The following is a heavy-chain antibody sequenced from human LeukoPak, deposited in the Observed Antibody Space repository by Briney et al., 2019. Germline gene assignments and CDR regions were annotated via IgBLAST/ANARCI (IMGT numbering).Heavy chain of an antibody. CDR2: ITSSSGYI. CDR3: ARDPYSGSYGDYYYYYMDV. V-gene: IGHV3-21*01. Sequence: PGGSLRLSCAASGFTFSNYSIDWVRQAPGKGLEWVSSITSSSGYIYYADSVKGRFTISRDNAKNSLYLQMNSLRAEDTAVYYCARDPYSGSYGDYYYYYMDVWGKGTTVTISS. J-gene: IGHJ6*03. CDR1: GFTFSNYS. D-gene: IGHD1-26*01.